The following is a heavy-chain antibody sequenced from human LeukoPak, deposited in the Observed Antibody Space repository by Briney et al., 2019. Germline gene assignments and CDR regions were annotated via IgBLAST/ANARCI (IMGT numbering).Heavy chain of an antibody. CDR1: GGTFSSYA. CDR3: ARDRVGYCSSTSCYTFQH. J-gene: IGHJ1*01. V-gene: IGHV1-69*05. D-gene: IGHD2-2*02. Sequence: ASVKVSCKASGGTFSSYAISWVRQAPGQGLEWMRGIIPIFGTANYAQKFQGRVTITTDESASTAYMELSSLRSEDTAVYYCARDRVGYCSSTSCYTFQHWGQGTLVTVSS. CDR2: IIPIFGTA.